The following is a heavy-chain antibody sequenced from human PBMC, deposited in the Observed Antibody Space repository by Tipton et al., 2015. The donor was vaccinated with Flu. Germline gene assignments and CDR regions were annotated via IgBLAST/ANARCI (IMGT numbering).Heavy chain of an antibody. V-gene: IGHV3-7*01. J-gene: IGHJ6*03. CDR3: ARGNYDVWSGYYTEKALADYYMDV. CDR2: IKQDGSEK. CDR1: GFTFSSYW. D-gene: IGHD3-3*01. Sequence: SLRLSCAASGFTFSSYWMSWVRQAPGKGLEWVADIKQDGSEKYYVDSVKGRFTISRDNAKNTLYLQMNSLRAEDTAVYYCARGNYDVWSGYYTEKALADYYMDVGGKGTTVTVSS.